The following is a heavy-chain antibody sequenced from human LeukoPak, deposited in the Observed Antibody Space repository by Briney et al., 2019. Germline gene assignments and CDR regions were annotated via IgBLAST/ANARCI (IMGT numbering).Heavy chain of an antibody. D-gene: IGHD3-10*01. V-gene: IGHV1-2*02. J-gene: IGHJ4*02. Sequence: GASVKVSCKASGYTFTSYDINWVRQAPGQGLEWMGWINPNSGGTNYAQKFQGRVTMTRDTSISTAYMELSRLRSDDTAVYYCASTFLSSGLGDYWGQGTLVTVSS. CDR1: GYTFTSYD. CDR3: ASTFLSSGLGDY. CDR2: INPNSGGT.